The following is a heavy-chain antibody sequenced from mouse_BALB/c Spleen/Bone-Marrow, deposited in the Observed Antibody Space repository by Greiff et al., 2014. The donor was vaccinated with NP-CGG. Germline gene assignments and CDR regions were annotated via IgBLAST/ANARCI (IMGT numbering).Heavy chain of an antibody. V-gene: IGHV2-9*02. CDR1: GFSLTSYG. CDR2: IWAGGST. J-gene: IGHJ4*01. CDR3: ARSGLRRTAMDY. Sequence: QVQLKESGPGLVAPSQSLSITCTVSGFSLTSYGVHWVRQPPGKGLEWLGVIWAGGSTNYNSALMSRLSISKDNSKSQVFLKMNSLQIDDTAMYYCARSGLRRTAMDYWGQGTSVTVSS. D-gene: IGHD2-4*01.